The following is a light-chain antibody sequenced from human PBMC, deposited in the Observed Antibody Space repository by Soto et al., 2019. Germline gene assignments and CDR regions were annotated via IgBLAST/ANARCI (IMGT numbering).Light chain of an antibody. J-gene: IGKJ1*01. V-gene: IGKV1-5*01. CDR1: QSISSW. CDR2: DAS. CDR3: QQYNNYPWT. Sequence: DIQMNMKTSKEPASVGDRVTITCRASQSISSWLAWYQQKPGKAPKLLIYDASSLESGVPSRFSGSGSGTEFTLTISSLQPDDFATYYCQQYNNYPWTVGQGTKVDIK.